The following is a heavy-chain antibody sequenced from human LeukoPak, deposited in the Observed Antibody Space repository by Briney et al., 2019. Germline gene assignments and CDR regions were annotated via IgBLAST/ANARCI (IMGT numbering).Heavy chain of an antibody. J-gene: IGHJ4*02. CDR3: AKSLAVAGKGWYFDY. D-gene: IGHD6-19*01. Sequence: PGGSLRLSCAASGFTFSVYGMHWVRQAPGKGLEWVAFIRYDGTDKYYADSVKGRFTISRDNSKNTLYLQMNSLRAEDTAVYYCAKSLAVAGKGWYFDYWGQGTLVTVSS. V-gene: IGHV3-30*02. CDR2: IRYDGTDK. CDR1: GFTFSVYG.